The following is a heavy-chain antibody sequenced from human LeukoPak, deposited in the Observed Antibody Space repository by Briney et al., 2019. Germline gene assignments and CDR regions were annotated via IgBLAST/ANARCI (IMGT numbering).Heavy chain of an antibody. CDR3: AKDLSAFDH. V-gene: IGHV3-23*01. Sequence: PGGSLRLSCEASGFTFSSYAMSWVRQAPGKGLEWVSAITASGGSTYYADSVKGRFTISRDNSKNTLYLQMNSLRAEDTAVYYCAKDLSAFDHWGQGTLVTVSS. J-gene: IGHJ4*02. CDR2: ITASGGST. CDR1: GFTFSSYA.